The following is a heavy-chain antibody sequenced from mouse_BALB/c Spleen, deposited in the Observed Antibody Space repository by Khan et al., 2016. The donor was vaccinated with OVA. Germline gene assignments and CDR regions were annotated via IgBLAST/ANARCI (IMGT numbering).Heavy chain of an antibody. Sequence: VQLVESGPGLVKPSQSLSLTCTVTGYSITSGYGWNWIRQFPGNKLEWMGYINYSGSTNYNPSLKSRISITRDTSKNQFFLQLNSVTTEDTARDYSGRTDTIKYWGQGTTLTVSS. CDR2: INYSGST. D-gene: IGHD2-12*01. CDR3: GRTDTIKY. CDR1: GYSITSGYG. V-gene: IGHV3-2*02. J-gene: IGHJ2*01.